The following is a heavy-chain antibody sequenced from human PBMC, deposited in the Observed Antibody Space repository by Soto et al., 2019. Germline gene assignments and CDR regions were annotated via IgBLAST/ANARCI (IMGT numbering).Heavy chain of an antibody. CDR3: AAGEASSRNLAPYYLDF. Sequence: SETLSLTCTVSGGSMRNYFWTWIRQPPGKGLEWIGYIHYSGTTSFFPSYNPSLRSRVTISEDTSKNKFSLKLLSVTTADTAVYLCAAGEASSRNLAPYYLDFWGQGTLVTVSS. D-gene: IGHD6-13*01. J-gene: IGHJ4*02. CDR2: IHYSGTT. V-gene: IGHV4-59*01. CDR1: GGSMRNYF.